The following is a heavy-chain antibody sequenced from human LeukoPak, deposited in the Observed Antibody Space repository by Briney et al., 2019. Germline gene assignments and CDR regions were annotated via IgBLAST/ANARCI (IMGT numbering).Heavy chain of an antibody. J-gene: IGHJ4*02. CDR1: GFTFSSYA. CDR3: AKDSAAAAFDH. V-gene: IGHV3-23*01. CDR2: ISATGIST. Sequence: GGSLRFSCAASGFTFSSYAMSWVRQAPGKGLEWVSAISATGISTYYADSVKGRFTISRDNSENTLYVQMNSLRAEDTAVYYCAKDSAAAAFDHWGQGTLVTVSS. D-gene: IGHD6-13*01.